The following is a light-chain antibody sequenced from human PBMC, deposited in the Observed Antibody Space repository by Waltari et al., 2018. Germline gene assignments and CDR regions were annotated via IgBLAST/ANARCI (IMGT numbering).Light chain of an antibody. V-gene: IGKV4-1*01. Sequence: IVMTPSPASLAVSLGETATIHCMSSQSVLFSSIHQTSLAWYQQKPGQAPKLLIYWASTRESGVPDRFSGSGSGTDFTLTISSLQAEDVAIYYCQQYSSLPLTFGGGTKV. J-gene: IGKJ4*02. CDR1: QSVLFSSIHQTS. CDR3: QQYSSLPLT. CDR2: WAS.